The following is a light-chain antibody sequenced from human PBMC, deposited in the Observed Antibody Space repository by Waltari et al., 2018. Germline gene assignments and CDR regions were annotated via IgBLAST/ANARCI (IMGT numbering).Light chain of an antibody. V-gene: IGLV3-21*02. CDR3: QVWDSSSDHVV. J-gene: IGLJ2*01. Sequence: SYVLTQPPSVSVAPGQTARITCGGNNIGSKRVHWYQQKPGPAPVLVVYDDSDRPSGFPERFSGSNSGNTATLTISRVGAGDEADDYCQVWDSSSDHVVFGGGTKLTVL. CDR2: DDS. CDR1: NIGSKR.